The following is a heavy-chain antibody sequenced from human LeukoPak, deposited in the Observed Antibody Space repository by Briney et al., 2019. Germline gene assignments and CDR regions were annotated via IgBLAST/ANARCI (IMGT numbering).Heavy chain of an antibody. CDR2: INPSVGST. D-gene: IGHD3-22*01. CDR1: GYTFTSYD. Sequence: ASVKVSCKASGYTFTSYDMHWVRQAPGQGLEWMGIINPSVGSTSYAQKFQGRVTMTRDTSTSTVYMEVSSLRSEDTAVYYCARTGGTTSYYYDSSGYPAHFDYWGQGTLVTVSS. J-gene: IGHJ4*02. V-gene: IGHV1-46*01. CDR3: ARTGGTTSYYYDSSGYPAHFDY.